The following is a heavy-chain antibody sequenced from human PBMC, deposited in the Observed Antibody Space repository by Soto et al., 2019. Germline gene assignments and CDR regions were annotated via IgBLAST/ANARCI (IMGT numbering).Heavy chain of an antibody. CDR1: GGSISGFY. CDR2: IHTGGTT. Sequence: PSETLSLTCTVSGGSISGFYWNWFRQPAGKGLEWIGRIHTGGTTNYKPSLRSRVTMSVDTSKNQFSLKLTSVTAADTAVYYCARISGGPIRWGPATQVTVSS. CDR3: ARISGGPIR. J-gene: IGHJ4*02. V-gene: IGHV4-4*07.